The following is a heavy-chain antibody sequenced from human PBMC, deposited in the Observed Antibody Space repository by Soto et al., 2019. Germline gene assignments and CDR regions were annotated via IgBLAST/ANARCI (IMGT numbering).Heavy chain of an antibody. CDR1: GDTFNFYS. CDR2: INPILSLS. Sequence: QVQLVQSGAEVKKPGSSVRVSCKASGDTFNFYSINWVRQAPGLGLVWMGRINPILSLSNYAPRFQGRVTMTADTSTTTAYMELSSLRSEDTAMYYCASSYGSGYRAFDSWGQGALVTVSS. V-gene: IGHV1-69*02. CDR3: ASSYGSGYRAFDS. J-gene: IGHJ4*02. D-gene: IGHD3-10*01.